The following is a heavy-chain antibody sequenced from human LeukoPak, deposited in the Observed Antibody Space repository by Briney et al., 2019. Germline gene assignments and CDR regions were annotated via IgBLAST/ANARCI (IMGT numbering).Heavy chain of an antibody. CDR1: GGTFSIYA. J-gene: IGHJ4*02. CDR3: ASLIAAAGTARDY. V-gene: IGHV1-69*13. CDR2: IIPIFGTA. Sequence: SVKVSCKASGGTFSIYAISWVRQAPGQGLEWMGGIIPIFGTANYAQKFQGRVTITADESTSTAYMELSSLRSEDTAVYYCASLIAAAGTARDYWGQGTLVTVSS. D-gene: IGHD6-13*01.